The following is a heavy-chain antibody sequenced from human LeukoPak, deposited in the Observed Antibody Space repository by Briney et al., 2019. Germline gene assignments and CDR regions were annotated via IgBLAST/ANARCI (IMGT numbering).Heavy chain of an antibody. CDR3: SRGFRARTVAAAGTTIWFDP. V-gene: IGHV1-8*02. Sequence: GSSVKVSCKASGYTFTSYDINWVRQATGPGLELMGWMNPNSSNTGYAQKFHGRVTMIRNTSISTAYIELSSLRSADTTVYYCSRGFRARTVAAAGTTIWFDPWGQGTLVTVSS. CDR1: GYTFTSYD. J-gene: IGHJ5*02. D-gene: IGHD6-13*01. CDR2: MNPNSSNT.